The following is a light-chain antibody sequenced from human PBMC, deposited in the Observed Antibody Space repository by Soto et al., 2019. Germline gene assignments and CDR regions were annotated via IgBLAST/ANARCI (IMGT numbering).Light chain of an antibody. CDR3: QQLTNFRFT. V-gene: IGKV1-9*01. J-gene: IGKJ2*01. Sequence: IQLTQSPSSLSASVGDRVTITCRASQGSNKFLAWYQQRPGKAPQLLVYGASTLQSGVPSRFSGSGSGTDFTLTISRLQPEDFATYYCQQLTNFRFTFGQGTKLDIK. CDR1: QGSNKF. CDR2: GAS.